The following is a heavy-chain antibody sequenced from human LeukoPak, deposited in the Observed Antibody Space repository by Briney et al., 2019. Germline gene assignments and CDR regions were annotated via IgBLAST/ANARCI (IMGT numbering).Heavy chain of an antibody. D-gene: IGHD4-17*01. V-gene: IGHV3-23*01. CDR1: GFTVSSNY. J-gene: IGHJ4*02. CDR3: AKGMTTVTSDFDY. Sequence: PGGSLRLSCAASGFTVSSNYMSWVRQAPGKGLEWVSAISGSGGSTYYADSVKGRFTISRDNSKNTLYLQMNSLRAEDTAVYYCAKGMTTVTSDFDYWGQGTLVTVSS. CDR2: ISGSGGST.